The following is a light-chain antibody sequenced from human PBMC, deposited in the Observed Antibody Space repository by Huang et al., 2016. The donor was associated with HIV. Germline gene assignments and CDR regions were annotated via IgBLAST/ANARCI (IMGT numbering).Light chain of an antibody. V-gene: IGKV3D-15*01. CDR2: ETS. CDR1: QNVRNN. CDR3: QQYDKWPPGLT. J-gene: IGKJ4*01. Sequence: EIMMTQSPATLSVSPGGRATLSCRASQNVRNNLAWYQQKTGLAPRLLIYETSTRASGIPARFSGSGSATDFTLTISGLQSEDFAIYYCQQYDKWPPGLTFGGGTKVEI.